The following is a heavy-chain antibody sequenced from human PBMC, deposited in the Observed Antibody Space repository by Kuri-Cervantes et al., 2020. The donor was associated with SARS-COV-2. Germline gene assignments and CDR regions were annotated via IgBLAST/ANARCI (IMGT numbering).Heavy chain of an antibody. CDR1: GGSISSYY. D-gene: IGHD3-10*01. CDR3: ASTRWFGELLPAFDI. Sequence: SETLSLTCTVSGGSISSYYWSWIRQPPGEGLEWIGYIYYSGSTNYNPSLKSRVTISVDTSKNQFSLKLSSVTAADTAVYYCASTRWFGELLPAFDIWGQGIMVT. V-gene: IGHV4-59*01. J-gene: IGHJ3*02. CDR2: IYYSGST.